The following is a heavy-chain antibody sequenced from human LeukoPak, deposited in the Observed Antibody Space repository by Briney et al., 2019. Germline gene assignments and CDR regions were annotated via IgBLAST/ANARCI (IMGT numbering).Heavy chain of an antibody. J-gene: IGHJ4*02. CDR3: AREAITLKNFDY. Sequence: GASVKVSCKASGYTFSSHYMHWVRQAPGQGLEWMGGSSPSGDTTFYAQRFQGRLTMTRDTSTSIVYMELSSLRSEDTAVYYCAREAITLKNFDYWGQGTLVTVSS. D-gene: IGHD1-26*01. V-gene: IGHV1-46*01. CDR1: GYTFSSHY. CDR2: SSPSGDTT.